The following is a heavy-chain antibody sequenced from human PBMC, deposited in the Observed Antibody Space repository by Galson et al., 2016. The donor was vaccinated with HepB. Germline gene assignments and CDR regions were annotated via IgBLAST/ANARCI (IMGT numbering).Heavy chain of an antibody. CDR1: GFTFRSFG. CDR3: ATSPPRWTWGGYFDL. J-gene: IGHJ2*01. Sequence: SLRLSCAASGFTFRSFGMSWVRQAPGKGLEWVSSITVTGDNTYYPDSVQGRFSISRDNSKNPVYLQMTSLRTEDTDIHYCATSPPRWTWGGYFDLWGRGTLVTVSS. D-gene: IGHD3-3*01. V-gene: IGHV3-23*01. CDR2: ITVTGDNT.